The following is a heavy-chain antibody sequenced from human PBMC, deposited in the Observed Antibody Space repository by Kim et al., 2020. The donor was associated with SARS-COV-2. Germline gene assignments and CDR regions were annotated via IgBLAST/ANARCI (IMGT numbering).Heavy chain of an antibody. CDR3: ARGRPYYFDY. CDR2: ISYDGSNK. V-gene: IGHV3-30*04. CDR1: GFTFSSYA. Sequence: GGSLRLSCAASGFTFSSYAMHWVRQAPGKGLEWVAVISYDGSNKYYADSVKGRFTISRDNSKNTLYLQMNSLRAEDTAVYYCARGRPYYFDYWGQGTLVT. J-gene: IGHJ4*02.